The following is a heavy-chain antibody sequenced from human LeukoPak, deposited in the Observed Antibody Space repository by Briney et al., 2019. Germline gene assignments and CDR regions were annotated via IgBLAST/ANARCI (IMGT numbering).Heavy chain of an antibody. J-gene: IGHJ5*02. CDR1: GYSFTDYY. V-gene: IGHV1-2*02. CDR2: NNPNSGGT. D-gene: IGHD2-21*01. Sequence: GASVTVSCKPSGYSFTDYYMHWVRQAPGQGLEWMGWNNPNSGGTSAEQKFQGRVTMTRDTSITTVYMEVSWLTSDDTAIYYCARADRLHGGPYLIGPWGQGTLVTVSS. CDR3: ARADRLHGGPYLIGP.